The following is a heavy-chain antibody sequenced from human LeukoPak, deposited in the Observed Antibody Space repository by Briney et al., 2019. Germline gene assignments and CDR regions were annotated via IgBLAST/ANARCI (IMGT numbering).Heavy chain of an antibody. CDR1: GFTFSDYY. CDR3: ARDRHGDYDHSGYYDK. CDR2: ICYSGRTI. J-gene: IGHJ4*02. V-gene: IGHV3-11*01. Sequence: PGGSLRLSCAASGFTFSDYYMSWIRQAPGKGLEWGSYICYSGRTIYYADSVKGRFTISRDNAKNSVYLQMNNLRAEDTAVYYCARDRHGDYDHSGYYDKWGQGTLVTVSS. D-gene: IGHD3-22*01.